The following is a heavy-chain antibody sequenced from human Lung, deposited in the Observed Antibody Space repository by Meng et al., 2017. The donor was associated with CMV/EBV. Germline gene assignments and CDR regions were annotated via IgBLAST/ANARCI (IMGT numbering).Heavy chain of an antibody. V-gene: IGHV5-51*01. J-gene: IGHJ6*02. D-gene: IGHD4-23*01. CDR2: IYPDDSDT. CDR3: ARLGVTRAVGYYYYAMDV. Sequence: GEXXKISCKGSGYRFTSYWIGWVRQMPGKGLDWMGIIYPDDSDTRYSPSFQGQVTISADKSISTAYLQWRSLKASDTAIYYCARLGVTRAVGYYYYAMDVXGQGXTVTVSS. CDR1: GYRFTSYW.